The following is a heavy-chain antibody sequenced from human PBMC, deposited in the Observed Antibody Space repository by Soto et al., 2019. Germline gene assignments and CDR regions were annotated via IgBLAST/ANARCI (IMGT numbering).Heavy chain of an antibody. D-gene: IGHD2-21*02. CDR3: ARTKKVVTGYYYYYYYMDV. CDR2: INHSGST. Sequence: PSETLSLTCAVYGGSFSGYYWSWIRQPPGKGLEWIGEINHSGSTNYNPSLKSRVTISVDTSNNQFSLKLSTVTAADTAVYYCARTKKVVTGYYYYYYYMDVWGKGTTVTVPS. CDR1: GGSFSGYY. J-gene: IGHJ6*03. V-gene: IGHV4-34*01.